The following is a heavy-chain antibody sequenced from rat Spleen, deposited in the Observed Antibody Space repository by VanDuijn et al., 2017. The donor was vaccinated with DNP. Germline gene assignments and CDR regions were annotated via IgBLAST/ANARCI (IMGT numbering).Heavy chain of an antibody. J-gene: IGHJ2*01. V-gene: IGHV5-7*01. CDR3: ARQDPFDY. CDR2: ITYDGSDI. Sequence: EVQLVESGGDLVQPGRSLKLSCAASKFTFSDHNMAWVRQASKKGLEWVATITYDGSDILYRDSVKGRFTLSRDNAKSTLYLQMNSLRSEDTATYYCARQDPFDYWGQGVMVTVSS. CDR1: KFTFSDHN.